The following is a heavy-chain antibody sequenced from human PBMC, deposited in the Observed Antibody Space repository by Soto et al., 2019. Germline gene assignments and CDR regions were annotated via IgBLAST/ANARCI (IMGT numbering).Heavy chain of an antibody. J-gene: IGHJ4*02. CDR2: IYPGDSDT. Sequence: GESLKISCKGSGYSFTSYWIGWVRQMPGKGLEWMGIIYPGDSDTRYCPSFQGQVTISADKSISTAYLQWSSLKASDTAMDYCSRRVFWCGGDCYPFDYWGQGTLVTVSS. D-gene: IGHD2-21*02. CDR3: SRRVFWCGGDCYPFDY. V-gene: IGHV5-51*01. CDR1: GYSFTSYW.